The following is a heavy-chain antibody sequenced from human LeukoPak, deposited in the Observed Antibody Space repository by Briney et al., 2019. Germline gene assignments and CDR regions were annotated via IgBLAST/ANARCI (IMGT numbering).Heavy chain of an antibody. Sequence: GGSLRLSCAVSGFTLSSYAMSWVRQAPGKGLEWVSGISGSGGSTYYADSVKGRFTISRDNSKNTLYLQVNSLRAEDTAVYYCAKDTTLVLGAFDIWGQGTMVTVSS. J-gene: IGHJ3*02. CDR1: GFTLSSYA. CDR3: AKDTTLVLGAFDI. V-gene: IGHV3-23*01. D-gene: IGHD1-1*01. CDR2: ISGSGGST.